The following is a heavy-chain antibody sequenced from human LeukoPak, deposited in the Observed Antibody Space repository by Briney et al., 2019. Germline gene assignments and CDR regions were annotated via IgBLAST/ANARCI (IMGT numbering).Heavy chain of an antibody. CDR3: ARLHYGSGSYGTFDI. Sequence: SETLSLTCTVSGVSISSDGHYWSWVRQPAGKGLEWIGRIFSSGITQYNPSLKSRVTISVDTSKNQFSLKLNSVTAADTAVYYCARLHYGSGSYGTFDIWGQGTMVTVSS. J-gene: IGHJ3*02. CDR2: IFSSGIT. V-gene: IGHV4-61*02. D-gene: IGHD3-10*01. CDR1: GVSISSDGHY.